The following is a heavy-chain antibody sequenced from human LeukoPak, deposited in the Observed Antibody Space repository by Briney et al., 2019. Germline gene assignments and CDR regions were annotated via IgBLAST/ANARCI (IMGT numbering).Heavy chain of an antibody. Sequence: SETLSLTCTVSGGSISSGDYYWSWIRQPPGKGLEWIGYIYYSGSTYYNPSLKSRLTISVDTSKNQFSLKLSSVTAADTAVYYCARDSLSDSSGYSVYYYGMDVWGQGTTVTVSS. CDR1: GGSISSGDYY. J-gene: IGHJ6*02. CDR2: IYYSGST. CDR3: ARDSLSDSSGYSVYYYGMDV. D-gene: IGHD3-22*01. V-gene: IGHV4-30-4*01.